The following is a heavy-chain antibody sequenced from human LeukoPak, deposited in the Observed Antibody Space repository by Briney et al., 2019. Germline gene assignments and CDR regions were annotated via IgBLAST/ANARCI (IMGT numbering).Heavy chain of an antibody. CDR1: GFTVSSNY. D-gene: IGHD2-2*01. Sequence: GGSLRLSCAAPGFTVSSNYMSWVRQAPGKGLEWVSVIYGGGSTYYADSVKGRFTISRDNSKNTLYLQMHSLRAEDTAVYYCAKESLRVVPSATFDYWGQGTLVTVSS. J-gene: IGHJ4*02. V-gene: IGHV3-53*01. CDR2: IYGGGST. CDR3: AKESLRVVPSATFDY.